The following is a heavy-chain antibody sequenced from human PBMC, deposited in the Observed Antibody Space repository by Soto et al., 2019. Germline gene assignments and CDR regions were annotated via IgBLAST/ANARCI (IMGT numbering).Heavy chain of an antibody. CDR1: GGTFSSYA. CDR3: ARAGYSSGWYGLAEYFQH. Sequence: VASVKVSCKASGGTFSSYAISWVRQAPGQGLEWMGGIIPIFGTANYAQKFQGRVTITADESTSTAYMELSSLRSEDTAVYYCARAGYSSGWYGLAEYFQHWGQGTLVTVSS. J-gene: IGHJ1*01. D-gene: IGHD6-19*01. V-gene: IGHV1-69*13. CDR2: IIPIFGTA.